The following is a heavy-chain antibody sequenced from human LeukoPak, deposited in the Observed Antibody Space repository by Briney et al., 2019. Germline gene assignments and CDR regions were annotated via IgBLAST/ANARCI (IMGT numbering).Heavy chain of an antibody. CDR1: GFTFSSYA. D-gene: IGHD6-19*01. CDR3: AKGAIAVAGPILNWLDP. Sequence: GGSLRLSCAASGFTFSSYAMSWVRQAPGEGLEWVSAISGSGGSTYYADSVKGRFTISRDNSKNTLYLQMNSLRAEDTAVYYCAKGAIAVAGPILNWLDPWGQGTLVTVSS. J-gene: IGHJ5*02. V-gene: IGHV3-23*01. CDR2: ISGSGGST.